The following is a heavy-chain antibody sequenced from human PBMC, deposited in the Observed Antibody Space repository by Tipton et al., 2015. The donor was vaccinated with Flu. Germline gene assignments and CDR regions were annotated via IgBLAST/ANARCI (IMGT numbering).Heavy chain of an antibody. CDR2: IYHSGST. Sequence: TLSLTCTVSGYSISSGYYWGWIRQPPGKGLEWIGSIYHSGSTYYNPSLKSRVTLSVDTSKNLFSLKLSSVTAAGTAVYYCATRAYSSGWYMYFDYWGQGTLVTVSS. D-gene: IGHD6-19*01. J-gene: IGHJ4*02. CDR1: GYSISSGYY. CDR3: ATRAYSSGWYMYFDY. V-gene: IGHV4-38-2*02.